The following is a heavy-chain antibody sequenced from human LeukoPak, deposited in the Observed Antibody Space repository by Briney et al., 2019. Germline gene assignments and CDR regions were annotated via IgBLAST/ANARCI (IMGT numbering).Heavy chain of an antibody. CDR1: GGTFSSYA. Sequence: GASVKVSCKASGGTFSSYAISWVRQAPGQGLEWMGRIIPILGIANYAQKFQGRVTITADKSTSTAYMELSSLRSEDTAVYYCASPHRDGLLTVWSGSSDRPFDYWGQGTLVTVSS. J-gene: IGHJ4*02. D-gene: IGHD3-3*01. CDR2: IIPILGIA. CDR3: ASPHRDGLLTVWSGSSDRPFDY. V-gene: IGHV1-69*04.